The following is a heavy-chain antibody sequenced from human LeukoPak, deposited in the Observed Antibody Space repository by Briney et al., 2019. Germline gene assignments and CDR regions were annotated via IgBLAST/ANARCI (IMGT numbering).Heavy chain of an antibody. Sequence: ASVKVSCKASGYTFTSYAMHWVRQAPGQRLEWMGWINAGNGNTKYSQEFQGRVTITRDTSASTVYMELSILRSDDTAVYYCARGPRITMVRGGQWYYYMDVWGKGTTVTISS. V-gene: IGHV1-3*01. CDR3: ARGPRITMVRGGQWYYYMDV. CDR2: INAGNGNT. D-gene: IGHD3-10*01. CDR1: GYTFTSYA. J-gene: IGHJ6*03.